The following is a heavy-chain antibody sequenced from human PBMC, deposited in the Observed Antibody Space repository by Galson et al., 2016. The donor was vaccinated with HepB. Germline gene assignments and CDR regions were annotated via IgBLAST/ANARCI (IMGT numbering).Heavy chain of an antibody. CDR3: VRGRASGYWGRYYYGMDV. D-gene: IGHD3-16*01. CDR1: GGSISSSSYY. J-gene: IGHJ6*02. Sequence: SETLSLTCTVSGGSISSSSYYWGWIRQPPGKGLEWIGSIYYSGNTYYNPSLKSRVTISVDTSKNQFSLKLSSVTAADTAVYYCVRGRASGYWGRYYYGMDVWGQGTTFTVSS. CDR2: IYYSGNT. V-gene: IGHV4-39*01.